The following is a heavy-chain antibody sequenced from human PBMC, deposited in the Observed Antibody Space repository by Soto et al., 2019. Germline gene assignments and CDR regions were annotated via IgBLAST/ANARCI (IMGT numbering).Heavy chain of an antibody. Sequence: SVEVYCKASGGTFSSYAISWVRQAPGQGLEWMGGIIPIFGTANYAQKFQGRVTITAVKSTSTAYMELSSLRSEDTAVYYCARSIVGALRLRNSFDPRGQGSLVT. V-gene: IGHV1-69*06. CDR2: IIPIFGTA. CDR1: GGTFSSYA. CDR3: ARSIVGALRLRNSFDP. D-gene: IGHD1-26*01. J-gene: IGHJ5*02.